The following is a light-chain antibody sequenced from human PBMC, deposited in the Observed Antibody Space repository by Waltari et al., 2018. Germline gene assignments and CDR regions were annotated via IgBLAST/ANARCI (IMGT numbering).Light chain of an antibody. CDR3: QNYVRLPAT. V-gene: IGKV3-20*01. CDR1: QSVARA. J-gene: IGKJ1*01. CDR2: NTY. Sequence: EIVLTQSPGTLSVSPGERATLSCRASQSVARALAWYQQKPGQPPRLLIYNTYTRATGGPDRFSGGGSGTDFSLTISRLEPEDFAVYYCQNYVRLPATFGQGTKVEIK.